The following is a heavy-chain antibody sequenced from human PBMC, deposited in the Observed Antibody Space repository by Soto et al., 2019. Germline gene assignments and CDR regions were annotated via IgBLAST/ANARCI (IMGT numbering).Heavy chain of an antibody. CDR1: GGSISSGCYY. J-gene: IGHJ4*02. Sequence: SETLSLTCTVSGGSISSGCYYWSWIRQHPGKGLEWIGYIYYSGSTYYNPSLKSRVTISVDTSKNQFSLKLSSVTAADTAVYYCARSDIVVVVAATPGPPDYWGQGTLVTVSS. V-gene: IGHV4-31*03. CDR2: IYYSGST. CDR3: ARSDIVVVVAATPGPPDY. D-gene: IGHD2-15*01.